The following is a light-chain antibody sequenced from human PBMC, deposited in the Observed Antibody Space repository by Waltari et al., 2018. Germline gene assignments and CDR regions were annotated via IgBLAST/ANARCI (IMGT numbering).Light chain of an antibody. CDR3: QAWDSSTVV. V-gene: IGLV3-1*01. Sequence: SYELTQPPSVSVSPGQTASITCSGDKLGDKYACWYQQKPGQSPVLVIYQDSKRPSGIPGRFSSCNSGNTATLTISGTQAMDEADYYCQAWDSSTVVFGGGTKLTVL. CDR1: KLGDKY. CDR2: QDS. J-gene: IGLJ2*01.